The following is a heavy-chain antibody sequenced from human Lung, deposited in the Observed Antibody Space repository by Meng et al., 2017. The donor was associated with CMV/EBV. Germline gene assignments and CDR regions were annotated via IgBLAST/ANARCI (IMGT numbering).Heavy chain of an antibody. CDR3: ARPFRPGYGDPGFDF. D-gene: IGHD4-17*01. CDR2: IIPTFGTA. CDR1: GGDFYNFG. J-gene: IGHJ4*02. Sequence: SVXVSCKASGGDFYNFGISWIRQAPGQGLQWMGRIIPTFGTAHYARGFQGKITISADGPTTTAFMEISGLTSDDTAVYYCARPFRPGYGDPGFDFSGQGXLVTVSS. V-gene: IGHV1-69*13.